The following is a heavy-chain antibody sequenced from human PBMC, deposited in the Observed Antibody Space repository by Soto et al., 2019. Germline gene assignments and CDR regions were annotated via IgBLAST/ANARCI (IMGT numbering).Heavy chain of an antibody. J-gene: IGHJ4*02. CDR1: GYTFTSYY. D-gene: IGHD4-4*01. V-gene: IGHV1-46*01. CDR2: IEPSGGSR. Sequence: ASVKVSCKASGYTFTSYYMHWVRQAPGQGLEWMGVIEPSGGSRSYTQKFQGRVTMTRDTSTSTVYMELSSLRSEDTAVYYCAGTSNTFYFFDFGGKGTWVTVSP. CDR3: AGTSNTFYFFDF.